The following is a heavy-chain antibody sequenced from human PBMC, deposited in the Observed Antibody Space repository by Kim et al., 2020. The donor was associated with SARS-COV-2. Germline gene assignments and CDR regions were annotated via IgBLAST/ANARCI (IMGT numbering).Heavy chain of an antibody. CDR1: GYTFTSYG. CDR2: ISAYNGNT. CDR3: AILLVPEGWFDP. D-gene: IGHD2-8*02. V-gene: IGHV1-18*01. Sequence: ASVKVSCKASGYTFTSYGISWVRQAPGQGLEWMGWISAYNGNTNYAQKLQGRVTMTTDTSTSTAYMELRSLRSDDTAVYYCAILLVPEGWFDPWGQGTLVTVSS. J-gene: IGHJ5*02.